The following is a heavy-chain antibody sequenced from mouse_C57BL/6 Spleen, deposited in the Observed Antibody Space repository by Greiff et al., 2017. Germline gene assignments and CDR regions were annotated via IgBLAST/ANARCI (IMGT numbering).Heavy chain of an antibody. CDR3: ARSASSGYGAMDY. CDR1: GYSFTDYY. Sequence: VQLKESGPELVKPGASVKISCKASGYSFTDYYMNWVKQSNGKSLEWIGVIYPNYGTTSYNQKFKGKATLTVDQSSSTAYMQLNSLTSEDSAVYYCARSASSGYGAMDYWGQGTSGTVSS. CDR2: IYPNYGTT. V-gene: IGHV1-39*01. D-gene: IGHD3-2*02. J-gene: IGHJ4*01.